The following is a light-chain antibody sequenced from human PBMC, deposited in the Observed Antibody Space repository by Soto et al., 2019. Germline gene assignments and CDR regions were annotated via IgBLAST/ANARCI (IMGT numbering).Light chain of an antibody. J-gene: IGLJ3*02. Sequence: QSVLTQPASVSGSPGQSITISCTGTSSDVGGYNYVSWFQQHPGKAPKLMIYVVSNRPPGISNRFSGSKSGNTASLTISGLQAEDEADYYCSSYTTSSSWVFGGGTKLTVL. CDR2: VVS. V-gene: IGLV2-14*01. CDR1: SSDVGGYNY. CDR3: SSYTTSSSWV.